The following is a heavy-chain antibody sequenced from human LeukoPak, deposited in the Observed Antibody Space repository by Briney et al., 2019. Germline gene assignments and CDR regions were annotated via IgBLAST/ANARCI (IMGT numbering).Heavy chain of an antibody. J-gene: IGHJ4*02. CDR2: ISGSGGST. V-gene: IGHV3-53*01. CDR1: GFTVSGNY. Sequence: PGGSLRLSCAASGFTVSGNYMSWVRQAPGKGLEWVSFISGSGGSTYYADSVKGRFTISRDNAKNSLYLQMNSLRAEDTAVYYCARVLHKRNYDSSDYYGYWGQGTLVTVSS. CDR3: ARVLHKRNYDSSDYYGY. D-gene: IGHD3-22*01.